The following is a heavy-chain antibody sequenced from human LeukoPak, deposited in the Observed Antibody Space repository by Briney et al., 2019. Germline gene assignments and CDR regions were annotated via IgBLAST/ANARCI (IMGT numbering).Heavy chain of an antibody. CDR3: ARNPTVTTLYYFDY. CDR2: IKQDGSEK. V-gene: IGHV3-7*01. CDR1: GFTFSSYW. J-gene: IGHJ4*02. Sequence: GGSLRLSCAASGFTFSSYWMSWVRQAPGKGLERVANIKQDGSEKYYVDSVKGRFTISRDNAKNSLYLQMNSLRAEDTAVYYCARNPTVTTLYYFDYWGQGTLVTVSS. D-gene: IGHD4-17*01.